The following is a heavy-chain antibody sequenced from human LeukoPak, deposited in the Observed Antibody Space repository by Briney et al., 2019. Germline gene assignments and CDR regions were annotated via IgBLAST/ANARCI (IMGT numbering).Heavy chain of an antibody. Sequence: GGSLRLSCAASGFTFSSHWMSWVRQAPGKALEWVGNIKPDGSEKYYVDSLKGRFIISRDNAKNMLYLQVNSLRAEDTAVYYCATQQGGNPVYWGQGTLVTVSS. CDR2: IKPDGSEK. D-gene: IGHD1-14*01. V-gene: IGHV3-7*01. CDR1: GFTFSSHW. J-gene: IGHJ4*02. CDR3: ATQQGGNPVY.